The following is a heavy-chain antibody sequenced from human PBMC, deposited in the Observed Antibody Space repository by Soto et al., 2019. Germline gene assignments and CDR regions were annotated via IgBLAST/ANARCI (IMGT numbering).Heavy chain of an antibody. D-gene: IGHD2-2*02. CDR3: ARSRVPAAIWFFDY. CDR1: GYTFTSYA. J-gene: IGHJ4*02. Sequence: ASVKVSCKASGYTFTSYAMHWVRQAPGQRLEWMGWINAGNGNTKYSQKFQGRVTITRDTSASTAYMELSSLRSEDTAVYYCARSRVPAAIWFFDYWGQGTLVTVSS. V-gene: IGHV1-3*01. CDR2: INAGNGNT.